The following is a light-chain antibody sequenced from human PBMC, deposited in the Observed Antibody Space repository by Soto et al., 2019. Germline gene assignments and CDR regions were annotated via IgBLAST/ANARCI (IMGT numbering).Light chain of an antibody. J-gene: IGKJ4*01. CDR2: GAS. CDR1: QSVSNNY. CDR3: QRVRKYPPP. Sequence: EIVLTQSPGTLSPSPGERATLSCRVSQSVSNNYLAWYQQKPGQAPRLLIYGASNRATGIPDRFSGSGSGTDFTLTISRLEPEDIEVYDGQRVRKYPPPSGGGTEVDIK. V-gene: IGKV3-20*01.